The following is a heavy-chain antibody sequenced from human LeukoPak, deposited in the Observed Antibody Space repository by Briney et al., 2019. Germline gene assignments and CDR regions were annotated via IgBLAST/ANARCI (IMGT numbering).Heavy chain of an antibody. V-gene: IGHV2-70*12. Sequence: SGPTLVKPTQSLTLTCTFSGFSLSTTGAGVGWIRQPPGKALEWLALIDWDDDKSYSTSLKTRLTISKDTSKNQVVLTMTNMDPVDTATYYCARGSSHGFDYWGQGTLVTVSS. CDR3: ARGSSHGFDY. CDR1: GFSLSTTGAG. CDR2: IDWDDDK. J-gene: IGHJ4*02.